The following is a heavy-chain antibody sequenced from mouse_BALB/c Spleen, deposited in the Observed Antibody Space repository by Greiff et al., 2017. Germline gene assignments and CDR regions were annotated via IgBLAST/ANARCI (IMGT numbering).Heavy chain of an antibody. CDR2: IRSKSNNYAT. Sequence: EVKLLESGGGLVQPRGSLKLSCAASGFTFNTYAMNWVRQAPGKGLEWVARIRSKSNNYATYYADSVKDRFTISRDDSQSILYLQINNLKTEDTANYACLRELGRGYCFDYWGQGTTLTVSS. CDR3: LRELGRGYCFDY. V-gene: IGHV10-1*02. CDR1: GFTFNTYA. J-gene: IGHJ2*01. D-gene: IGHD4-1*01.